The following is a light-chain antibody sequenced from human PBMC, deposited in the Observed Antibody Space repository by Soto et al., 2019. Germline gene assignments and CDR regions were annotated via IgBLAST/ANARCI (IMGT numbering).Light chain of an antibody. CDR2: GNS. V-gene: IGLV1-40*01. CDR1: SSNIGAGYD. Sequence: QSVLTQPPSVSGAPGQRVTISCTGSSSNIGAGYDVHWYQQLPGTAPKLLIYGNSNRPSGVPDRFSGSKSGTSASLAITGLQAEDEAYYYCQSYDGSLRACYVFLTGTKVTVL. CDR3: QSYDGSLRACYV. J-gene: IGLJ1*01.